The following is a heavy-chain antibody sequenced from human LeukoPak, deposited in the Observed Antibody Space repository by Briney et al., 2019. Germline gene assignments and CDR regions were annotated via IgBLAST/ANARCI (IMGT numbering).Heavy chain of an antibody. D-gene: IGHD3-22*01. CDR1: GGSFSGYY. V-gene: IGHV4-39*01. J-gene: IGHJ4*02. CDR2: IYYSGST. Sequence: PSETLSLTCAVYGGSFSGYYWGWIRQPPGKGLEWIGSIYYSGSTYYNPSLKSRVTISVDTSKNQFSLKLSSVTAADTAVYYCARLGYYYDSSGYYSGDYWGQGTLVTVSS. CDR3: ARLGYYYDSSGYYSGDY.